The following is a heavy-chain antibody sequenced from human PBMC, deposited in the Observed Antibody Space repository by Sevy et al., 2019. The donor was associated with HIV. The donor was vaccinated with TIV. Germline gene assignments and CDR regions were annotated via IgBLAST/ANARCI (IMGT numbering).Heavy chain of an antibody. CDR3: AKDSGISAQIVVALRY. CDR1: GVTFSSYA. D-gene: IGHD3-22*01. J-gene: IGHJ4*02. CDR2: ISGHGGST. Sequence: GGSLRLSCADSGVTFSSYAMSWVRQAPGKGLEWVSTISGHGGSTYYAGAVKGRFTISRDNSKKMEYLQMNSLRAEDTAVYYCAKDSGISAQIVVALRYWGQGTQVTVSS. V-gene: IGHV3-23*01.